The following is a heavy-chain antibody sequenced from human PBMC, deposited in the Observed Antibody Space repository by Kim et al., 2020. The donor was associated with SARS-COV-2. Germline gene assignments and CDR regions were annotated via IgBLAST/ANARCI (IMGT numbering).Heavy chain of an antibody. D-gene: IGHD2-15*01. Sequence: SETLSLTCTISGISISGVCYYWNRIRNHPGKRLEGRSCISYLGTTYYNPSHNVRLTISVDTSKNHFSLKLISVTTTDTAVYYCARVYPLQPGYSCSGDSCEGYFDYWGQGRLVTVSS. CDR2: ISYLGTT. CDR1: GISISGVCYY. CDR3: ARVYPLQPGYSCSGDSCEGYFDY. V-gene: IGHV4-31*03. J-gene: IGHJ4*02.